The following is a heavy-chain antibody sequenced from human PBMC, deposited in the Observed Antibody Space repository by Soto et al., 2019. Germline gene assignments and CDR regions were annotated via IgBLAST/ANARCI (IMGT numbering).Heavy chain of an antibody. Sequence: QLQLQESGPGLVKPSETLSLTCTVSGGSISSSSYYWGWIRQPPGKGLEWIGSIYYSGSTYYNPSLKSRVTISVXMSXNXSPLKLSSVTAADTAVYYCARHLAVAESYYYYGMDVWGQGTTVTVSS. CDR3: ARHLAVAESYYYYGMDV. D-gene: IGHD6-19*01. V-gene: IGHV4-39*01. J-gene: IGHJ6*02. CDR2: IYYSGST. CDR1: GGSISSSSYY.